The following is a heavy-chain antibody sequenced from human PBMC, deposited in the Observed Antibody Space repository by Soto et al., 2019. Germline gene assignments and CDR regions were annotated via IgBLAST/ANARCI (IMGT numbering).Heavy chain of an antibody. CDR2: ISGTGGST. CDR3: AKEARGFSYGPYYYYGLDV. V-gene: IGHV3-23*01. CDR1: GFTFSSYA. D-gene: IGHD5-18*01. J-gene: IGHJ6*02. Sequence: EVQLLESGGGLVQPGGSLRLSCAASGFTFSSYAMTWVRQAPGKGLEWVSVISGTGGSTYYADSVKGRFTISRDNSKNTLYLQMNSLGAEDTAVYYCAKEARGFSYGPYYYYGLDVWGQGTTVTSP.